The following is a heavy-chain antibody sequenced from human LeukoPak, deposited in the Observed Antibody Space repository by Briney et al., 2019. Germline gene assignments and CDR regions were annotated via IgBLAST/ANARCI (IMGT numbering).Heavy chain of an antibody. J-gene: IGHJ4*02. CDR2: ISANGANT. V-gene: IGHV3-23*01. Sequence: GGSLRLSCAASKFTLGSYAMSWVRQAPGKGLEWVSGISANGANTHYAESVRGRFIISRDNSKNTLYLQMNSLRAGDTALYFCAKYHNPDSTGPFHWGQGTLVTVSS. CDR3: AKYHNPDSTGPFH. D-gene: IGHD3-22*01. CDR1: KFTLGSYA.